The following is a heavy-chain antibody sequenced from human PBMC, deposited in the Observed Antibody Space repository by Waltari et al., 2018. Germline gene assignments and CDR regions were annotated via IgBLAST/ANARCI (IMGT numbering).Heavy chain of an antibody. J-gene: IGHJ4*02. CDR2: VSYDVSKK. CDR3: ARDGPYSSGWLFDY. CDR1: GVTFSRHA. Sequence: QVQLVESGGGVVQPGRSLRLSCAASGVTFSRHAIHWVRQAPGKGLEWVALVSYDVSKKCSACSVKCRFTIARDNSKNTLYLQMNSLRAEDTAVYYCARDGPYSSGWLFDYWGQGTLVTVSS. D-gene: IGHD6-19*01. V-gene: IGHV3-30-3*01.